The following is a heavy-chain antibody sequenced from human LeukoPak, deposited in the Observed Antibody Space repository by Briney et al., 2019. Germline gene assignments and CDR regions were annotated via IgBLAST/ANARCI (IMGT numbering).Heavy chain of an antibody. Sequence: PGGSLRLSCAASGFTFSSYEMNWVRQAPGKGLEWVSYISSSGSTTYYADSVKVRFTISRDNAKNSLYLQMNSLRAEDTAVYYCARLAVYGSGSHGNYWGQGTLVTVSS. CDR2: ISSSGSTT. CDR3: ARLAVYGSGSHGNY. CDR1: GFTFSSYE. V-gene: IGHV3-48*03. J-gene: IGHJ4*02. D-gene: IGHD3-10*01.